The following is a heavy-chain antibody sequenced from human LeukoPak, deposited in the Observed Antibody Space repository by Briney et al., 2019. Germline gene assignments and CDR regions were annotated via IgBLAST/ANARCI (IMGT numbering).Heavy chain of an antibody. CDR3: ARVSSPIAAAGIY. J-gene: IGHJ4*02. CDR2: INPNSGGT. D-gene: IGHD6-13*01. CDR1: GYTFTGYY. V-gene: IGHV1-2*06. Sequence: ASVKVSCKASGYTFTGYYMHWVRQAPGQGLGWMGRINPNSGGTNYAQKFQGRVTMTRDTSISTAYMELSRLRSDDTAVYYCARVSSPIAAAGIYWGQGTLVTVSS.